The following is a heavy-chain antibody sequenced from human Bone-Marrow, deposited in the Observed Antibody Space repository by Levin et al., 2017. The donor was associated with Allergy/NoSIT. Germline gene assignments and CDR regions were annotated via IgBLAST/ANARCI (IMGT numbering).Heavy chain of an antibody. J-gene: IGHJ6*02. D-gene: IGHD2-2*01. CDR2: ISYDGSNK. CDR3: ARDTRAPTIVVVPADLGPYYGMDV. V-gene: IGHV3-30*04. CDR1: GFTFSSYA. Sequence: GESLKISCAASGFTFSSYAMHWVRQAPGKGLEWVAVISYDGSNKYYADSVKGRFTISRDNSKNTLYLQMNSLRAEDTAVYYCARDTRAPTIVVVPADLGPYYGMDVWGQGTTVTVSS.